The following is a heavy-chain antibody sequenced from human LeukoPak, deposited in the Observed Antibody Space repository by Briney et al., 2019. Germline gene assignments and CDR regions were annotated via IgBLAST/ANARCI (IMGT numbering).Heavy chain of an antibody. CDR3: AKDQPAAYFDY. Sequence: PSGGSLRLSCAASGFTFSSYGMHWVRRAPGKGLEWVAFIRNDGSINYYADSVQGRFTISRDNSKNTLYLQMNSLRAEDTAVYYCAKDQPAAYFDYWGQGSLVTVSS. J-gene: IGHJ4*02. CDR1: GFTFSSYG. V-gene: IGHV3-30*02. CDR2: IRNDGSIN. D-gene: IGHD2-2*01.